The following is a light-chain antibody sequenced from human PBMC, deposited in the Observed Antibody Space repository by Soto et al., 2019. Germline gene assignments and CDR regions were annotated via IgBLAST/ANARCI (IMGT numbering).Light chain of an antibody. CDR1: QGISSL. V-gene: IGKV1-12*01. CDR3: QQANSFPLT. J-gene: IGKJ4*01. Sequence: DIQMTQSPSSVSASAGDRVTITCRASQGISSLLAWYQQKPGKAPNLLIHTASSLQSGVPSRFSGTGSGTDFTLTISSLQPEDFATYYCQQANSFPLTFGGGTKVEIK. CDR2: TAS.